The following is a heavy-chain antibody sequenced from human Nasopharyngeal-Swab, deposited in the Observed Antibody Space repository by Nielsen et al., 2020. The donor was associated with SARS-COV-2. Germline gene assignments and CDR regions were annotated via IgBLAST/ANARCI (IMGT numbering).Heavy chain of an antibody. J-gene: IGHJ4*02. V-gene: IGHV3-21*01. CDR3: ARDTPAMFAY. CDR2: ISSTGDYI. CDR1: GLTFSLYT. Sequence: GESLKISCAASGLTFSLYTMNWVRQAPGKGLEWVSAISSTGDYIYYAASVKGRFTISRDNAKKSVYLQMNSLRAEDTAVYYCARDTPAMFAYWGQGTLVTVSS.